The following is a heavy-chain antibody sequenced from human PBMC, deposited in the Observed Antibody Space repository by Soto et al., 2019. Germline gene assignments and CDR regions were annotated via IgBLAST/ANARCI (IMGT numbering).Heavy chain of an antibody. J-gene: IGHJ4*02. CDR2: FYNSGSA. V-gene: IGHV4-59*01. Sequence: SETLSLTCSVSGGSINSYFWSWIRQPPGKGLELIGYFYNSGSANYSPSLKSRVTISVDTSKNQFSLKVSSVTAADTAVYYCAFGDSRGPLDSWGQGTLVTVSS. CDR1: GGSINSYF. D-gene: IGHD4-17*01. CDR3: AFGDSRGPLDS.